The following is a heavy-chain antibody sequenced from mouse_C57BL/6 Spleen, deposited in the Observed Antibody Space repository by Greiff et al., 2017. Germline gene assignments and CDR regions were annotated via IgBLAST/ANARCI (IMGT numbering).Heavy chain of an antibody. Sequence: VQLQQPGTELVKPGASVKLSCKASGYTFTSYWMHWVKQRPGQGLEWIGNINPGNGGTNYNEKFKSKATLTVDKSSSTAYMQLSSLTSEDSAVYYGASSLITTVVAFDYWGQGTTLTVSS. V-gene: IGHV1-53*01. CDR2: INPGNGGT. D-gene: IGHD1-1*01. CDR3: ASSLITTVVAFDY. CDR1: GYTFTSYW. J-gene: IGHJ2*01.